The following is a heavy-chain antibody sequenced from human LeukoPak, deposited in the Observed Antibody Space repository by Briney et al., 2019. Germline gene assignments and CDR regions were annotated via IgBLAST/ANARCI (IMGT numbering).Heavy chain of an antibody. Sequence: PGGSLRLSCAASGFTFSSSAMSWVRQAPGKGLEWVSAISNNGGYTYYADSVQGRFTISRDNSKNTLYLQMNSLRAEDTAVYYCAVVIVGASGGNYFDYWGQGTLVTVSS. J-gene: IGHJ4*02. V-gene: IGHV3-23*01. CDR3: AVVIVGASGGNYFDY. CDR1: GFTFSSSA. D-gene: IGHD1-26*01. CDR2: ISNNGGYT.